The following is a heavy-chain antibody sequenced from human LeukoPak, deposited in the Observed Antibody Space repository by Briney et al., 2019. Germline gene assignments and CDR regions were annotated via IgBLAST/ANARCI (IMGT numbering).Heavy chain of an antibody. CDR3: ALRLGELSLGDY. J-gene: IGHJ4*02. CDR2: IIPIFGTA. V-gene: IGHV1-69*13. Sequence: ASAKVSCKASGGTFSSYAISWVRQAPGQGLEWMGGIIPIFGTANYAQKFHGRVTITADESTSTAYMELSSLRSEDTAVYYCALRLGELSLGDYWGQGTLVTVSS. D-gene: IGHD3-16*02. CDR1: GGTFSSYA.